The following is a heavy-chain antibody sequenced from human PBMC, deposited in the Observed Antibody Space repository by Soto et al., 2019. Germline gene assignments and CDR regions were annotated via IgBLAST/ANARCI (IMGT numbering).Heavy chain of an antibody. Sequence: QVQLVQSGAEVKKSGASVKVSCKASGYTFTSYEINWVRQATGQGLEWMGWMNPNSGNTGYAQKCQGRVTMTRNTSISTAYMELSRLRSEDTAVYYCARGQSGYSSGWSPNDYWGQGTLVTVSS. CDR2: MNPNSGNT. D-gene: IGHD6-19*01. CDR1: GYTFTSYE. CDR3: ARGQSGYSSGWSPNDY. J-gene: IGHJ4*02. V-gene: IGHV1-8*01.